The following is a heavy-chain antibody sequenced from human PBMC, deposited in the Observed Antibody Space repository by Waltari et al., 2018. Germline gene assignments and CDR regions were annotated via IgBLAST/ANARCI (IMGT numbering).Heavy chain of an antibody. V-gene: IGHV1-69*02. CDR1: GGTFSSYT. J-gene: IGHJ4*02. D-gene: IGHD1-26*01. CDR2: IIPILGIA. CDR3: ATLGVVGASNLDY. Sequence: QVQLVQSGAEVKKPGSSVKVSCKASGGTFSSYTISWVRQAPGQGLEWMGRIIPILGIANYAQKFQGRVTITADKSTSTAYMELSSLRSEDTAVYYCATLGVVGASNLDYWGQGTLVTVSS.